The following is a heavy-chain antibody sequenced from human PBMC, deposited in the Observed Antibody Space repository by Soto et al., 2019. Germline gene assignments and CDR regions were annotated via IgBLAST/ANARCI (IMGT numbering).Heavy chain of an antibody. Sequence: SVKVSCKASGGTFSSYAISWVRQAPGQGLEWMGGIIPIFGTANYAQKFQGRVTITADESTSTAYMELSSLRSEDTAVYYCARAPVGYCTNDCHWYFDLWGRGTLVTVSS. CDR3: ARAPVGYCTNDCHWYFDL. D-gene: IGHD2-8*01. CDR2: IIPIFGTA. V-gene: IGHV1-69*13. CDR1: GGTFSSYA. J-gene: IGHJ2*01.